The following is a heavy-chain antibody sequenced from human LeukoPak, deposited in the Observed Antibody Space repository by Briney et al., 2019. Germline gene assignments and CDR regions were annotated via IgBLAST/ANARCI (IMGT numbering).Heavy chain of an antibody. D-gene: IGHD4-17*01. CDR1: GFSFNNYA. V-gene: IGHV3-23*01. Sequence: GGSLRLSCVASGFSFNNYAMNWVRQAPGKGLEWVSVVSGSVDTTYYADSVKGRFTISRDNSKNTLYLQMNNLRADDTAVYYCAKRANYGDFDYWGQGTLVTVSS. J-gene: IGHJ4*02. CDR3: AKRANYGDFDY. CDR2: VSGSVDTT.